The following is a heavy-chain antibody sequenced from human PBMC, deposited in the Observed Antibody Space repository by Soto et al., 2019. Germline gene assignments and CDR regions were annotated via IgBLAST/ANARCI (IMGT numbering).Heavy chain of an antibody. CDR3: ARGLLYCAGGVCSYYYYMDV. CDR1: GFTVSSNY. CDR2: IYSDGSI. J-gene: IGHJ6*03. Sequence: EVQLVESGGGLVQPGGSLRLSCAASGFTVSSNYMSWVRQAPGKWLEWVSVIYSDGSIYYEDSVKGRFTISRDNSKNTLYIQMNSLRAEDTAVYYCARGLLYCAGGVCSYYYYMDVWGIGTTVTVSS. V-gene: IGHV3-66*01. D-gene: IGHD2-8*02.